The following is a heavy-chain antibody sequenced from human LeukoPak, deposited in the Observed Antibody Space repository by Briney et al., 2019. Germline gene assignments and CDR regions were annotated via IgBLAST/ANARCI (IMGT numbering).Heavy chain of an antibody. Sequence: GGSLRLSCAASGFTFTSYSMNWVRPPPGKGLEWVSYISSGGSRIYYGDSVKGRFTISRDNAKNSLHLQMNSLRAEDTAVYYCGKSGYSLPFDYWGQGILVTVSS. D-gene: IGHD3-22*01. CDR2: ISSGGSRI. CDR3: GKSGYSLPFDY. V-gene: IGHV3-48*01. CDR1: GFTFTSYS. J-gene: IGHJ4*02.